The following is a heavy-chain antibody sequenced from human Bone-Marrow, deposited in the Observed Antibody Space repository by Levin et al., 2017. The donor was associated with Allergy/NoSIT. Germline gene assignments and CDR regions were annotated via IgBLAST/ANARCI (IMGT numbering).Heavy chain of an antibody. J-gene: IGHJ1*01. CDR1: GASLDTNYW. CDR2: IHHSGTA. Sequence: SETLSLTCDVSGASLDTNYWWTWVRQAPGKGLEWIGEIHHSGTAYPSPSVKHRFTMSVDRSENQFSLKLTSVDATDTAVYYCTTGGKRGYSYVLGHWGQGILVTVSS. D-gene: IGHD5-18*01. V-gene: IGHV4-4*02. CDR3: TTGGKRGYSYVLGH.